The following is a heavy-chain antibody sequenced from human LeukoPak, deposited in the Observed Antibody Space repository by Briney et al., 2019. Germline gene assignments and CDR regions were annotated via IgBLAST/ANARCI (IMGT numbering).Heavy chain of an antibody. CDR3: ARRLDL. Sequence: PSETRSLTCAVYGGSFSGYYWSWIRQPPGEGLEWIGEINHSGSTNYNPSLKSRVTISVDTSKSQFSLKLSSVTAADTAVYYCARRLDLWGRGTLVTVSS. J-gene: IGHJ2*01. CDR1: GGSFSGYY. CDR2: INHSGST. V-gene: IGHV4-34*01.